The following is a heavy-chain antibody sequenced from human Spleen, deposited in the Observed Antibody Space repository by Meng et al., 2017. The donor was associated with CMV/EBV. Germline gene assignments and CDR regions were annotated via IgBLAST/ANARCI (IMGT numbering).Heavy chain of an antibody. CDR1: EFTVSSDY. D-gene: IGHD4-17*01. CDR2: IYGGDTT. V-gene: IGHV3-53*01. J-gene: IGHJ4*02. Sequence: GGSLRLSCAASEFTVSSDYMSWVRQAPGKSLEWVSVIYGGDTTYYADSVKGRFTISRDNSKNILYLQMNSLRVEDTAVYYCARGAAVTKDYWGQGTLVTVSS. CDR3: ARGAAVTKDY.